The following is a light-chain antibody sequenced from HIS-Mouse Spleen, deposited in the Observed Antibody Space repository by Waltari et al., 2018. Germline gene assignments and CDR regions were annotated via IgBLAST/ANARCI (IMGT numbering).Light chain of an antibody. CDR2: EDS. J-gene: IGLJ2*01. CDR3: YSTDSSGNHRV. V-gene: IGLV3-10*01. CDR1: ALPKQY. Sequence: SYELTQPPSVSVSPGQTARITCSGDALPKQYAYWYQQKSGQAPVLVIYEDSKRPSGIPWRFSGSSSGTMATLTISGAQVEDEADYYCYSTDSSGNHRVFGGGTKLTVL.